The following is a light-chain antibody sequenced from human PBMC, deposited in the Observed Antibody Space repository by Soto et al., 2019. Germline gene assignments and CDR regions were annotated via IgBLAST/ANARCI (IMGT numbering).Light chain of an antibody. CDR3: SSDTSSSTYV. J-gene: IGLJ1*01. CDR1: SSDVGGYDY. CDR2: DVS. Sequence: QSALTQPASVSGSPGQSIAISCTGTSSDVGGYDYVSWYQQHPGKAPKLMIYDVSNRPSGVSNRFSGSKSDNTASLTISGLQAEDEADYYCSSDTSSSTYVFGTGTKVTVL. V-gene: IGLV2-14*01.